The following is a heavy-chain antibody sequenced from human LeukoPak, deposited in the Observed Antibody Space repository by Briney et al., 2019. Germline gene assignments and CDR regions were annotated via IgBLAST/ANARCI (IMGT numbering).Heavy chain of an antibody. CDR1: GFTFSGYW. V-gene: IGHV3-74*01. D-gene: IGHD6-13*01. J-gene: IGHJ4*02. CDR3: ARASYISSWYFDY. Sequence: GGSLRLSCAASGFTFSGYWMHWVRQAPGKGLVWVSRIDSDGSSTTYADSVKGRFTISRDNAKNALYLQMNSLRAEDTAVYYCARASYISSWYFDYWGQGTLVTVSS. CDR2: IDSDGSST.